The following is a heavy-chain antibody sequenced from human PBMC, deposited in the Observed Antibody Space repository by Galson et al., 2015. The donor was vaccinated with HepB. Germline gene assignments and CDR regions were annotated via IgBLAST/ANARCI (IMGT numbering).Heavy chain of an antibody. CDR2: IYSGGST. CDR3: ARGAIVGATDDAFDI. CDR1: GFTVSSNY. D-gene: IGHD1-26*01. V-gene: IGHV3-53*01. J-gene: IGHJ3*02. Sequence: SLRLSCAASGFTVSSNYMSWVRQAPGKGLEWVSVIYSGGSTYYADSVKGRFTISRDNSKNTLYLQMNSLRAEDTAVYYCARGAIVGATDDAFDIWGQGTMVTVSS.